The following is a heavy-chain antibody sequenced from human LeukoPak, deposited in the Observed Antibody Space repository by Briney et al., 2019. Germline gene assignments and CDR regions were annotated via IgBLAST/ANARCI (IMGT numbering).Heavy chain of an antibody. Sequence: PGGSLRLSCAASGFTFSSYGMHWVRQAPGKGLEWVAVISYDGSNKYYADSVKGRFTISRDNSKNTLYLQMNSLRAEDTAVYYCARDREYCSGGSCYSVCDYWGQGTLVTVSS. V-gene: IGHV3-30*03. CDR1: GFTFSSYG. D-gene: IGHD2-15*01. CDR3: ARDREYCSGGSCYSVCDY. CDR2: ISYDGSNK. J-gene: IGHJ4*02.